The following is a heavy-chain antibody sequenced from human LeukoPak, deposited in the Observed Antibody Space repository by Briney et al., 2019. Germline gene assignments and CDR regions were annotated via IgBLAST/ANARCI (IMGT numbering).Heavy chain of an antibody. CDR3: ARAGSSGWYVDY. D-gene: IGHD6-19*01. CDR1: GGSFSGYY. CDR2: IYYSGST. V-gene: IGHV4-31*11. J-gene: IGHJ4*02. Sequence: PSETLSLTCAVYGGSFSGYYWSWIRQHPGKGLEWIGYIYYSGSTYYNPSLKSRVTISVDTSKNQFSLKLSSVTAADTAVYYCARAGSSGWYVDYWGQGTLVTVSS.